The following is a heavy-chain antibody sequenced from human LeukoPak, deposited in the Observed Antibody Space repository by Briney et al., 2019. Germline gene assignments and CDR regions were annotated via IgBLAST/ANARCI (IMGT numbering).Heavy chain of an antibody. D-gene: IGHD1-26*01. J-gene: IGHJ6*03. CDR1: GASTSSGLYY. Sequence: SETLSLTCTVSGASTSSGLYYWNWFRQPAGKGLEYIGRIYNSGSTNYNPSLKSRVTISVDTSKNQFSLKLSSVTAADTAVYYCARLIVGATIGYYYYYMDVWGKGTTVTISS. CDR2: IYNSGST. V-gene: IGHV4-61*02. CDR3: ARLIVGATIGYYYYYMDV.